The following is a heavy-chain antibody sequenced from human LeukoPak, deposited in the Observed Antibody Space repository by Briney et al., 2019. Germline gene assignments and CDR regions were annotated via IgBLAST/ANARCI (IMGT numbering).Heavy chain of an antibody. CDR1: GGSFSGYY. J-gene: IGHJ4*02. Sequence: TSETLSLTCAVYGGSFSGYYWSWIRQHPGKGLEWIGYIYYSGSTYYNPSLKSRVTISVDTSKNQFSLKLSSVTAADTAVYYCARVLRDRYSSSWYWVDYWGQGTLVTVSS. CDR3: ARVLRDRYSSSWYWVDY. CDR2: IYYSGST. V-gene: IGHV4-31*11. D-gene: IGHD6-13*01.